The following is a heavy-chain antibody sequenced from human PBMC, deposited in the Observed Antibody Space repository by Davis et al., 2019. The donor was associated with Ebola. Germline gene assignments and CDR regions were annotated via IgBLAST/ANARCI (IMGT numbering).Heavy chain of an antibody. D-gene: IGHD3-22*01. CDR3: ARGADYYKVGNV. Sequence: QTLSLTRSVYGGSLRNHYWRWSRQPPGKGQEWIREIHPSGRRFYNPALQGRVTISLDTSNNQVSLNLRSVNAADTAVYYCARGADYYKVGNVWVKGTTVTVSS. CDR2: IHPSGRR. V-gene: IGHV4-34*01. CDR1: GGSLRNHY. J-gene: IGHJ6*03.